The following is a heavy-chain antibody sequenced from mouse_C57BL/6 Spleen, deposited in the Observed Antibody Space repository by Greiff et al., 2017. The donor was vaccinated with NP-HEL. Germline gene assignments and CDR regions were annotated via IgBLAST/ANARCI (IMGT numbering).Heavy chain of an antibody. D-gene: IGHD3-1*01. Sequence: EVKLMESGPGLVKPSQSLSLTCSVTGYSITSGYYWNWIRQFPGNKLEWMGYISYDGSNNYNPSLKNRISITRDTSKNQFFLKLNSVTTEDTATYYCARGAPLDYWGQGTTLTVSS. J-gene: IGHJ2*01. CDR2: ISYDGSN. CDR1: GYSITSGYY. CDR3: ARGAPLDY. V-gene: IGHV3-6*01.